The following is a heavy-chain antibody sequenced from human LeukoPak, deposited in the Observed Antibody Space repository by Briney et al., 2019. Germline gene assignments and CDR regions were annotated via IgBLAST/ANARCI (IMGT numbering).Heavy chain of an antibody. D-gene: IGHD2-2*01. J-gene: IGHJ4*02. CDR2: ISAYNGNT. V-gene: IGHV1-18*01. CDR1: GYTFTSYG. Sequence: ASVKVSCKASGYTFTSYGISWVRQAPGQGLEWMGWISAYNGNTNYAQKLQGRVTMTTDTSTSTAYMELRSLRSDDTAVYYCARDRDRGNIVVVPAAMGYWGQGTLVTVSS. CDR3: ARDRDRGNIVVVPAAMGY.